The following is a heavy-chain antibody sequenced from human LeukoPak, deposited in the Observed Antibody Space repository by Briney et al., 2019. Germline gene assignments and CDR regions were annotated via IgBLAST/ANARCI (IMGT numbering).Heavy chain of an antibody. CDR3: ASEGWEHTHPIDY. D-gene: IGHD1-26*01. J-gene: IGHJ4*02. CDR2: ISSSSSYI. CDR1: GFTFSSYS. Sequence: PGGSLRLSCAASGFTFSSYSMNWVRQAPGKGLEWVSSISSSSSYIYYADSVKGRFTISRDNAKNSLYLQMNSLRAEDTAVYYCASEGWEHTHPIDYWGQGTLVTVSS. V-gene: IGHV3-21*01.